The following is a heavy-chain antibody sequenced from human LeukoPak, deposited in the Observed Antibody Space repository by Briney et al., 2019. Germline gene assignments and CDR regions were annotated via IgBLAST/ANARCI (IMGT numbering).Heavy chain of an antibody. CDR1: GFTFSSYS. D-gene: IGHD6-19*01. J-gene: IGHJ6*02. V-gene: IGHV3-23*01. CDR3: AKSIAVAGTTGMDV. CDR2: ISGSGGST. Sequence: PGGSLRLSCAASGFTFSSYSMNWVRQAPGKGLEWVSAISGSGGSTYYADSVKGRFTISRDNSKNTLYLQMNSLRAEDTAVYYCAKSIAVAGTTGMDVWGQGTTVTVSS.